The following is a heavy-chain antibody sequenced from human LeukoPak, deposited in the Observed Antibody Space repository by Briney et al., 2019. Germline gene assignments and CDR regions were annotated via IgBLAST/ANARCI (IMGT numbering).Heavy chain of an antibody. CDR1: GFTFSSYW. V-gene: IGHV3-7*05. CDR2: INQDGSEK. CDR3: AREYYSDSSGSDY. D-gene: IGHD3-22*01. Sequence: GGSLRLSCAASGFTFSSYWMSWVRQAPGKGLEWVANINQDGSEKYSVDSVKGRFTISRDDAKNSLYLQMNSLRAEDTAVYYCAREYYSDSSGSDYWGQGTLVTVSS. J-gene: IGHJ4*02.